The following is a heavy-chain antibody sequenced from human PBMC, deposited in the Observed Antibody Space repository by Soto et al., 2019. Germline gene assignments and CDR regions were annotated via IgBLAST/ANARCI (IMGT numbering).Heavy chain of an antibody. Sequence: SETLSLTCTVSGGSISSGDYYWSWIRQPPGKGLEWIGYIYYSGSTYYNPSLKSRVTISVDTSKNQFSLQLNSVTPDDTAVYYCARLIGNSWLDSLGQGTLVTVSS. D-gene: IGHD2-8*01. CDR1: GGSISSGDYY. V-gene: IGHV4-30-4*01. J-gene: IGHJ5*01. CDR3: ARLIGNSWLDS. CDR2: IYYSGST.